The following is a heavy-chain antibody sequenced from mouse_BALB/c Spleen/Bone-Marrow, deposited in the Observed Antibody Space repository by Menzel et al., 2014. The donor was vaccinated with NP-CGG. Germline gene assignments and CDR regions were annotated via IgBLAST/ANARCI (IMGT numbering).Heavy chain of an antibody. J-gene: IGHJ3*01. CDR2: INPSTGYT. D-gene: IGHD2-5*01. CDR1: GYTFTSYW. V-gene: IGHV1-7*01. Sequence: QVQLQQSGAELAEPGASVKMSCKASGYTFTSYWMHWVKQRPGQGLEWIGYINPSTGYTEYNQKFKDKATLTADKSSSTAYMQLSSLTSEDSAVYYCARSNYPAWFAYWGQGTLVTVSA. CDR3: ARSNYPAWFAY.